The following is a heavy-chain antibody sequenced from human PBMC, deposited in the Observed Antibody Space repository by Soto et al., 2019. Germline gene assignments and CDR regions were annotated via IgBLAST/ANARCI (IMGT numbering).Heavy chain of an antibody. CDR2: IIPIFGTS. J-gene: IGHJ6*02. Sequence: QVQLVQSGAEVKKPGSSVKVSCMASGGTFSDSAISWLRQAPGQGLEWMGGIIPIFGTSNYAQKFQGRVTITADESTNTAYMEMSSLRSDDTAVYYCARERGSGSYSRVGYYYYGVDVWGQGTTVTVSS. D-gene: IGHD3-10*01. CDR1: GGTFSDSA. V-gene: IGHV1-69*01. CDR3: ARERGSGSYSRVGYYYYGVDV.